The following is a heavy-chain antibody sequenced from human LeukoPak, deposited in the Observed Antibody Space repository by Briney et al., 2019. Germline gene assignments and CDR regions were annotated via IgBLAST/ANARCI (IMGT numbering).Heavy chain of an antibody. Sequence: EASVKVSCKASGYTFTGYYMHWVRHAPGQGLEWMGRINPNSGGTNYAQKFQGRVTMTRDTSISTAYMELSRLRSDDTAVYYCARMPAGSSTTNDYWGQGTLVTVSS. V-gene: IGHV1-2*06. CDR3: ARMPAGSSTTNDY. CDR1: GYTFTGYY. CDR2: INPNSGGT. J-gene: IGHJ4*02. D-gene: IGHD2-2*01.